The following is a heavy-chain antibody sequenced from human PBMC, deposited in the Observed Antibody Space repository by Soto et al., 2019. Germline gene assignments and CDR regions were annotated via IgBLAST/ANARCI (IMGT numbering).Heavy chain of an antibody. Sequence: QVQLHEPGPGLVKPSETLSLTCTVSDVSTSNFFWKWFRQPPGKGLEWIGNIHSSGTTNYHPSLERRVTISLETSHSQCSLKMNSVTAADTAVYYCARGSGWLTDYWGQGSQVTVST. D-gene: IGHD6-19*01. CDR2: IHSSGTT. CDR3: ARGSGWLTDY. CDR1: DVSTSNFF. J-gene: IGHJ4*02. V-gene: IGHV4-59*08.